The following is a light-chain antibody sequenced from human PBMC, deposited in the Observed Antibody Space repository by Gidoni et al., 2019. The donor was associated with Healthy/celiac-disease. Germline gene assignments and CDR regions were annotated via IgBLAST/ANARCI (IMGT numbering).Light chain of an antibody. Sequence: QSALTQHASVSGSPGQSITISCTGTSSDVGGYNYVSWYQQHPGKAPKLMIYDVSNRPSGVSTRFSGSKSGNTASLTISGLQAEDEADYYCSSYTSSSTLYVFGTGTKVTVL. CDR2: DVS. CDR1: SSDVGGYNY. J-gene: IGLJ1*01. CDR3: SSYTSSSTLYV. V-gene: IGLV2-14*01.